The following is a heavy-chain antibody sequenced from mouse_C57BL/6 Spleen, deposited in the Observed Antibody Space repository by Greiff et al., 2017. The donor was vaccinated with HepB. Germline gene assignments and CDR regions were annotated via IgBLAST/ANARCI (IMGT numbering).Heavy chain of an antibody. Sequence: VQLKESGGGLVKPGGSLKLSCAASGFTFSDYGMHWVRQAPEKGLEWVAYISSGSSTIYYADTVKGRFTISRDNAKNTLFLQMTSLRSEDTAMYYCAQLTGKAYWGQGTLVTVSA. J-gene: IGHJ3*01. V-gene: IGHV5-17*01. CDR3: AQLTGKAY. D-gene: IGHD4-1*01. CDR1: GFTFSDYG. CDR2: ISSGSSTI.